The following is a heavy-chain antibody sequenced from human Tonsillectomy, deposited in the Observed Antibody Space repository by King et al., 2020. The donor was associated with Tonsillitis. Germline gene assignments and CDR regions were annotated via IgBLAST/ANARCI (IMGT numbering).Heavy chain of an antibody. D-gene: IGHD3-16*01. CDR2: IYHSGST. V-gene: IGHV4-30-4*07. CDR1: GVSISSGGYS. CDR3: AREVGRDLWIDY. Sequence: QLQESGPGLVKPSQSLSLTCAVSGVSISSGGYSWSWIRQPPGKGPEWIGYIYHSGSTYFNPSLRSRVSMSVDTSKNQFSLNLSSVTAADTAVYYCAREVGRDLWIDYWGQGTLVTVSS. J-gene: IGHJ4*02.